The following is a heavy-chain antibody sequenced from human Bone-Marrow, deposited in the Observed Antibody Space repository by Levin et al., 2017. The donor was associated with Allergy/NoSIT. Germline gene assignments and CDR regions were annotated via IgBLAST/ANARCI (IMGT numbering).Heavy chain of an antibody. CDR2: IYYSGST. Sequence: SETLSLTCTVSGGSISSGDYYWSWIRQPPGTGLEWIGYIYYSGSTYYNPSLKSRVTISVDTSKNQFSLKLSSVTAADTAVYYCASGYSSSEFDYWGQGTLVTVSS. CDR1: GGSISSGDYY. D-gene: IGHD6-13*01. CDR3: ASGYSSSEFDY. V-gene: IGHV4-30-4*01. J-gene: IGHJ4*02.